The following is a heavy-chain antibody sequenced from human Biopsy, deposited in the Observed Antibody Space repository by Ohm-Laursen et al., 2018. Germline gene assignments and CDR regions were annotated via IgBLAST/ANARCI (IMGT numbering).Heavy chain of an antibody. CDR2: IFYDGSNT. V-gene: IGHV3-30*18. D-gene: IGHD5-18*01. CDR1: GFIFTNYG. CDR3: AKDRYNYTPIGGFSMDV. Sequence: PLRLSCSASGFIFTNYGMQWVRQAPGKGLEWVAFIFYDGSNTYYADSVKGRFTISRDNSRDTLYLQMSSPRAENTAVYYCAKDRYNYTPIGGFSMDVWGQGTTVTVSS. J-gene: IGHJ6*02.